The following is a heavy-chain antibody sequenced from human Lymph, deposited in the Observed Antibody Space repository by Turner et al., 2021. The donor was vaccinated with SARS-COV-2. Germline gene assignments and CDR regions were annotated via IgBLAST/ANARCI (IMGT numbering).Heavy chain of an antibody. CDR2: FNRSGSN. CDR1: GRSFSSYY. D-gene: IGHD6-19*01. Sequence: QVQLQQSGAGLFKPSHTLSLACAVYGRSFSSYYWCCSRQPPGRGRWWSGEFNRSGSNNYNPSLRSRVTIAVNTSKNQFSLKLSAVTAADTAVYYCAREALLDSSGSFDYWGQGTLVTVSS. CDR3: AREALLDSSGSFDY. J-gene: IGHJ4*02. V-gene: IGHV4-34*01.